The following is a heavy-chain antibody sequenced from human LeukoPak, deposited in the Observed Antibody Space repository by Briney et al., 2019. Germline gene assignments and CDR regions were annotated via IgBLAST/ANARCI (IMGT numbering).Heavy chain of an antibody. J-gene: IGHJ4*02. CDR1: GFTFSAYG. D-gene: IGHD7-27*01. CDR3: TRENWGSLDK. V-gene: IGHV3-74*01. Sequence: PGGSLRLSCAASGFTFSAYGIHWVRLAPGKGLVWVSRINVDGTITTYADSVKGRFTSSRDNAKNTVSLQVDSLTAEDTAVYYCTRENWGSLDKWGQGTLVTVSS. CDR2: INVDGTIT.